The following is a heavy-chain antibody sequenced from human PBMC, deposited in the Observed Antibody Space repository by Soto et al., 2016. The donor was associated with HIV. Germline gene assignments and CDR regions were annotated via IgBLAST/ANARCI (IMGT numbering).Heavy chain of an antibody. CDR3: AKDVSETVQYFQH. CDR1: GFTFENYA. V-gene: IGHV3-23*01. Sequence: EVHLLESGGGLVQPGGSLRLSCAASGFTFENYAMSWVRQAPGKGLDWVSSISHNADSRNYADSVRGRFIISRDNSKNTLSLQINSLRADDAAIYYCAKDVSETVQYFQHWGQGTLVTVSS. CDR2: ISHNADSR. J-gene: IGHJ1*01. D-gene: IGHD1-1*01.